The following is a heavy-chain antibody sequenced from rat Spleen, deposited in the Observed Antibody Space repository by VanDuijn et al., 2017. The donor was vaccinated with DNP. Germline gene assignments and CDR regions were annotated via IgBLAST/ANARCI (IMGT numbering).Heavy chain of an antibody. V-gene: IGHV5S13*01. CDR1: GFTFSKYG. D-gene: IGHD1-10*01. CDR2: ISTDGSNS. CDR3: ATLGSIVTTDY. J-gene: IGHJ2*01. Sequence: EVQLVETGGGLVQPGRSLKLSCAASGFTFSKYGMAWVRQAPTQGLEWVASISTDGSNSVYRDSVKGRFTISRDNAESTLYLHMDSLGSEDTATYYCATLGSIVTTDYWGQGVMVTVSS.